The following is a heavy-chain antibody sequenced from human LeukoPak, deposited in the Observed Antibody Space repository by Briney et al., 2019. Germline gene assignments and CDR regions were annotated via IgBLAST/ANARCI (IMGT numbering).Heavy chain of an antibody. CDR2: IYYSGST. J-gene: IGHJ5*02. V-gene: IGHV4-39*07. D-gene: IGHD3-9*01. CDR3: ARERDYDILTGYKYNWFDP. CDR1: GGSISSYY. Sequence: SETLSLTCTVSGGSISSYYWSWIRQPPGKGLGWIGSIYYSGSTYYNPSLKSRVTISVDTSKNQFSLKLSSVTAADTAVYYCARERDYDILTGYKYNWFDPWGQGTLVTVSS.